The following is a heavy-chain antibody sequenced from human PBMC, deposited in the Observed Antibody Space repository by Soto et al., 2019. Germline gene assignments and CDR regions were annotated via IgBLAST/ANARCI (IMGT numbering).Heavy chain of an antibody. CDR2: INSGGDPI. Sequence: GGSLRRSWATSEFTFKTYNMNWVRQAPGKGLEWLSYINSGGDPIYYADSVKGRLTISRDNIKNSLYLQMNRLRVEDTAVYYCARDDYDNDGYAWGQGTLVTVSS. V-gene: IGHV3-48*01. CDR3: ARDDYDNDGYA. D-gene: IGHD3-22*01. J-gene: IGHJ4*02. CDR1: EFTFKTYN.